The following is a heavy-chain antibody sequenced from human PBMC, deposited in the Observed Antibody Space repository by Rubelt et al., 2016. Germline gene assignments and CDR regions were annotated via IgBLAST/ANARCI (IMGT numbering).Heavy chain of an antibody. CDR1: GYTFTDYY. Sequence: QVQLVQSGAEVKKPGASVKVSYKASGYTFTDYYIHWVRQAPGQGLEWMGRINPNSGGTNYPQRFQGSVTMTRDTSTSTAYMEMSRLTSDDTAVYYWARLVGGSRGWFDPWGQGTLVTVSS. D-gene: IGHD1-26*01. V-gene: IGHV1-2*06. J-gene: IGHJ5*02. CDR3: ARLVGGSRGWFDP. CDR2: INPNSGGT.